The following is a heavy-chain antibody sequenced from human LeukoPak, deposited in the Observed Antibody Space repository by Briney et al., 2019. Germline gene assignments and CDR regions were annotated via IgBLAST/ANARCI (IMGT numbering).Heavy chain of an antibody. D-gene: IGHD3-22*01. CDR2: ISAYNGNT. CDR1: GYTFTSYG. Sequence: ASVKVSCKASGYTFTSYGISWVRQAPGQGLEWMGWISAYNGNTNYAQKLQGKVTMTTDTSTSTAYMELRSLRSDDTAVYYCARAPPYYYDSSPSSDYWGQGTLVTVSS. J-gene: IGHJ4*02. CDR3: ARAPPYYYDSSPSSDY. V-gene: IGHV1-18*01.